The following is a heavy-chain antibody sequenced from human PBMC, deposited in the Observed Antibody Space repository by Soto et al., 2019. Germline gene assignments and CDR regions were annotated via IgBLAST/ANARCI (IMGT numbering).Heavy chain of an antibody. V-gene: IGHV3-33*01. Sequence: PGGSVRLSCAASGFTFSSYGMHWVRQAPGKGLEWVAVIWYDGSNKYYADSVKGRFTISRDNSKNTLYLQMNSLRAEDTAVYYCARNLKRITIFGVVTRPKDYYYYGMDVRGQGTTVTVSS. CDR1: GFTFSSYG. CDR2: IWYDGSNK. J-gene: IGHJ6*02. D-gene: IGHD3-3*01. CDR3: ARNLKRITIFGVVTRPKDYYYYGMDV.